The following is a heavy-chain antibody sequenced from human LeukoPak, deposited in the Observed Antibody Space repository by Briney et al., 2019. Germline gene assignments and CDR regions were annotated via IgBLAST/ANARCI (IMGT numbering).Heavy chain of an antibody. D-gene: IGHD6-19*01. CDR1: GFTFSSYE. CDR3: ARVTGIVVAKRPHFDY. V-gene: IGHV3-21*01. CDR2: ISSSSSYI. Sequence: GGSLRLSCAASGFTFSSYEMNWVRQAPGKGLEWVSSISSSSSYIYYADSVKGRFTISRDNAKNSLYLQMNSLRAEDTAVYYCARVTGIVVAKRPHFDYWGQGTLVTVSS. J-gene: IGHJ4*02.